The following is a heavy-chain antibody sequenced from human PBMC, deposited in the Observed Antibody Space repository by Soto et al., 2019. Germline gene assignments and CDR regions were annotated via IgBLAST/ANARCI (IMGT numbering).Heavy chain of an antibody. V-gene: IGHV1-3*01. CDR3: ASDYGSNWRL. J-gene: IGHJ4*02. Sequence: QAHLVQSGAEVKMPGDSVQVSCKASGFVSSNYNFHWVRQAPGQSLEWMGRINAGNGNSQYSQNFQGRVTFTSDASASTAFMGLTNLRFEDRAMYYCASDYGSNWRLWGQGTLVSVSS. CDR1: GFVSSNYN. CDR2: INAGNGNS. D-gene: IGHD6-19*01.